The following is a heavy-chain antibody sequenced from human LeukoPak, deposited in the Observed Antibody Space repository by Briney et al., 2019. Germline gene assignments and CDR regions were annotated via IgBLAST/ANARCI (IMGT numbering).Heavy chain of an antibody. V-gene: IGHV1-69*13. J-gene: IGHJ5*02. Sequence: SVRVSCKASGGTFSSYAISWVRQAPGQGLEWMGGIIPIFGTANYAQEFQGRVTITADESTSTAYMELSRLRSEDTAVYYCARIGYCSGGSCYSDWFDPWGQGTLVTVSS. CDR2: IIPIFGTA. CDR1: GGTFSSYA. D-gene: IGHD2-15*01. CDR3: ARIGYCSGGSCYSDWFDP.